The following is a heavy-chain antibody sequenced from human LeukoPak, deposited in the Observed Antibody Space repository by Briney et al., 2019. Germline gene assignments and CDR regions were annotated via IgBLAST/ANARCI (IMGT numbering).Heavy chain of an antibody. J-gene: IGHJ6*02. CDR2: ISGSGGST. CDR1: GFIFSNYD. Sequence: GGSLRLSCTASGFIFSNYDMSWVRQAPGKGLEWVSAISGSGGSTYYADSVKGRFTISRDNSKNTLYLQMNSLRAEDAAVYYCAKDSRKDSSGYYYYYYYGMDVWGQGTTVTVSS. CDR3: AKDSRKDSSGYYYYYYYGMDV. D-gene: IGHD3-22*01. V-gene: IGHV3-23*01.